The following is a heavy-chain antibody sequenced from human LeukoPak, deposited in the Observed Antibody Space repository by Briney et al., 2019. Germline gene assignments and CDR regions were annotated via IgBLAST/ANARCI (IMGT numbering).Heavy chain of an antibody. V-gene: IGHV4-39*07. Sequence: SETLSLTCTVSGGSISSSSYYWGWIRQPPGKGLEWIGSIYYSGSTYYNPSLKSRVTISVDASKNQFSLKLSSVTAADTAVYYCARGLKYSPRTCSGGSCYSTRAFDIWGQGTMVTVSS. D-gene: IGHD2-15*01. CDR2: IYYSGST. CDR3: ARGLKYSPRTCSGGSCYSTRAFDI. J-gene: IGHJ3*02. CDR1: GGSISSSSYY.